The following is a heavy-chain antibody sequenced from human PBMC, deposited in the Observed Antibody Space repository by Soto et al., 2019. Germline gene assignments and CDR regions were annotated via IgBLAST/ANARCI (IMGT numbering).Heavy chain of an antibody. CDR3: ASGLMVCSDSYGYVDY. CDR1: GFTFSSYA. J-gene: IGHJ4*02. D-gene: IGHD2-8*01. V-gene: IGHV3-30-3*01. Sequence: GGSLRLSYAASGFTFSSYAMHWVRQAPGKGLEWVAVISYDGSNKYYADSVKGRFTISTDNSKNTLYLQMNSLRAEDTAVYYCASGLMVCSDSYGYVDYWGQGTLVTVSS. CDR2: ISYDGSNK.